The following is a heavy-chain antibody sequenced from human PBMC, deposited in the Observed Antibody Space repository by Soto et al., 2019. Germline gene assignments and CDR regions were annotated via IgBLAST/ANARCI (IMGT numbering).Heavy chain of an antibody. CDR3: ARHNNYYDSTGYYSPFDY. J-gene: IGHJ4*02. CDR1: GDSIMTSY. D-gene: IGHD3-22*01. V-gene: IGHV4-59*08. Sequence: PSETLSLTCSVSGDSIMTSYWSWIRQPPGKGLEWIGYIYYSGSTNYNPSLKSRVTMSVDTSKNQFSLKLSSVTAADTAVYYCARHNNYYDSTGYYSPFDYWGQGTLVTVSS. CDR2: IYYSGST.